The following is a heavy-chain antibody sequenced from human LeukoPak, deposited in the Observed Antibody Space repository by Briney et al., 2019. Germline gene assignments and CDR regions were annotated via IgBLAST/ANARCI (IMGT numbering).Heavy chain of an antibody. V-gene: IGHV4-59*12. CDR3: ARVDSVVTGWFDP. Sequence: SETLSLTCTVSGGSISSYYWSWIRQPPGKGLEWIGYIYYSGSTYYNPSLKSRVTISVDTSKNQFSLKLSSVTAADTAVYYCARVDSVVTGWFDPWGQGTLVTVSS. D-gene: IGHD4-23*01. CDR1: GGSISSYY. CDR2: IYYSGST. J-gene: IGHJ5*02.